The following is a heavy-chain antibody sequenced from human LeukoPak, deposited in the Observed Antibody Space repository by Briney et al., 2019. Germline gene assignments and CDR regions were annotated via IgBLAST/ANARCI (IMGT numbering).Heavy chain of an antibody. CDR2: IYTSGST. CDR3: AREDHITIFGVVIKPLNWFDP. CDR1: GGSISSGGYY. J-gene: IGHJ5*02. Sequence: NPSETLSLTCAVSGGSISSGGYYWSWIRQPAGKGLEWIGRIYTSGSTNYNPSLKSRVTISVDTSKNQFSLKLSSVTAADTAVYYCAREDHITIFGVVIKPLNWFDPWGQGTLVTVSS. D-gene: IGHD3-3*01. V-gene: IGHV4-61*02.